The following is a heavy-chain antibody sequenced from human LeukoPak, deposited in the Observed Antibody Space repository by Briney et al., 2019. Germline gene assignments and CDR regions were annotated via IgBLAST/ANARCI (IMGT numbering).Heavy chain of an antibody. Sequence: SETLSLTCTVSGASFSSGSNYWSWIRQPPGKGLEWIGYIYYSGYTNYNPSLKSRVTISADTSKNQFSLKLSSVTAADTAVYYCARGRDDYDSSGYLPFQHWGQGTLVSVSS. J-gene: IGHJ1*01. V-gene: IGHV4-61*01. CDR2: IYYSGYT. CDR3: ARGRDDYDSSGYLPFQH. CDR1: GASFSSGSNY. D-gene: IGHD3-22*01.